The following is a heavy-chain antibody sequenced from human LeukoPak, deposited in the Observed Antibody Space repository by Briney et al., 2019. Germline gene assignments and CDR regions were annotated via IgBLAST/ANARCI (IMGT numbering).Heavy chain of an antibody. CDR2: FRSKANSYAT. V-gene: IGHV3-73*01. CDR3: TRFYYDSSGYTPLLGY. Sequence: GGGPRLSCAAPGVTFRGSSMHWVRQGFREGPGWVWRFRSKANSYATAYAASVKGRFTISRDDSKNTAYLQMNSLKTEDTAVYYCTRFYYDSSGYTPLLGYWGQGTLVTVSS. D-gene: IGHD3-22*01. CDR1: GVTFRGSS. J-gene: IGHJ4*02.